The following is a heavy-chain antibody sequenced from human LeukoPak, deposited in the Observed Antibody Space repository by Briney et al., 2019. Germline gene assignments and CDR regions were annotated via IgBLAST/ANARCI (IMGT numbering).Heavy chain of an antibody. V-gene: IGHV3-11*01. CDR1: GFTFGDYY. CDR3: ARDGVLRYFDWLFPYYMDV. CDR2: ISTSASTI. J-gene: IGHJ6*03. D-gene: IGHD3-9*01. Sequence: GGSLRLSCAASGFTFGDYYMTWIRQAPGKGLEWVSYISTSASTIYYADSVKGRFTISRDNAKNSLYLQMNSLSAEDTAVYYCARDGVLRYFDWLFPYYMDVWGKGTTVTISS.